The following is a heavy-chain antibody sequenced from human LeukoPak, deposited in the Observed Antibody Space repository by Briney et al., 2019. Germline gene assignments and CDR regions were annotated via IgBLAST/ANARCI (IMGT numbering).Heavy chain of an antibody. Sequence: SGGSLRLSCAASGFTFSSYAMSWVRQAPGKGLEWVSAISGSGGSTYYADSVKGRFTISRDNSKNTLYLQMNSLRAEDTAVYYCAKGGTYYYDSSGYYYVPFDYWGQGTLVTVSS. D-gene: IGHD3-22*01. CDR2: ISGSGGST. J-gene: IGHJ4*02. CDR3: AKGGTYYYDSSGYYYVPFDY. CDR1: GFTFSSYA. V-gene: IGHV3-23*01.